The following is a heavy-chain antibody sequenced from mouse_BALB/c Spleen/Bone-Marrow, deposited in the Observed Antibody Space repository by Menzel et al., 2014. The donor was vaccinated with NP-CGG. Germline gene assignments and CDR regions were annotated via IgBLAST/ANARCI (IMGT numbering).Heavy chain of an antibody. CDR3: ARITT. V-gene: IGHV14-3*02. D-gene: IGHD2-4*01. CDR1: GFNIKDTY. Sequence: EVKLMESGAELVKPGASVKLSCTASGFNIKDTYMHWVKQRPEQGLEWIGRIDPANGNTKYDPKFQGKATITADTSSNTAYLQLSSMTSEDPAVYYCARITTWGQGTLVTVSA. CDR2: IDPANGNT. J-gene: IGHJ3*01.